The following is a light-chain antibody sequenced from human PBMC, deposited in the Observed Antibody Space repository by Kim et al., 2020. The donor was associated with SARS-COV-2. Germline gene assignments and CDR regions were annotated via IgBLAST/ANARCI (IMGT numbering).Light chain of an antibody. CDR3: HQYINWPDT. Sequence: SVSPGETVTLSCRASQTISTTLAWYQHRPGQAPRLLIYGASTRATGIPARSTGSGSGREFTLTISSLQSEDIAVYYCHQYINWPDTFVQGTKLEI. V-gene: IGKV3-15*01. CDR1: QTISTT. J-gene: IGKJ2*01. CDR2: GAS.